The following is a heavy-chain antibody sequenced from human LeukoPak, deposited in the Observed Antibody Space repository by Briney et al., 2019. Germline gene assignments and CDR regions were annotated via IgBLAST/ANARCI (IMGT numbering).Heavy chain of an antibody. CDR1: GFTFSSYA. D-gene: IGHD2-21*02. V-gene: IGHV3-23*01. CDR2: ISGSGGST. J-gene: IGHJ4*02. Sequence: GGSLRLSCAASGFTFSSYAMSWVRQAPGKGLEWVSAISGSGGSTYYADSVKGRFTISRDDSKDTLYLQMNSLRAEDTAVYYCAKDWVVTATFDYWGQGTLVTVSS. CDR3: AKDWVVTATFDY.